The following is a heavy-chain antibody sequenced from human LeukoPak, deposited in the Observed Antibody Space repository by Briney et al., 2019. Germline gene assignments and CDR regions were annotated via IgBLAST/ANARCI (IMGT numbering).Heavy chain of an antibody. Sequence: SETLSLTCTVSGGSISSSSYYWGWIRQPPGKGLEWIGSIYYSGSTYYNPSLKSRVTISVDRSKNQFSLKLSSVTAADTAVYYCARETGSQRDYYYYYYMDVWGKGTTVTVSS. D-gene: IGHD6-25*01. V-gene: IGHV4-39*07. CDR3: ARETGSQRDYYYYYYMDV. CDR1: GGSISSSSYY. CDR2: IYYSGST. J-gene: IGHJ6*03.